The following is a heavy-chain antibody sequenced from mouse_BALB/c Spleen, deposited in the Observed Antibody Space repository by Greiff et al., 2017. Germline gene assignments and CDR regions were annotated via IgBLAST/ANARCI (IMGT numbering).Heavy chain of an antibody. CDR3: ALITTVVAKSFAY. Sequence: VQLQQSGAELVKPGASVKLSCTASGFNIKDTYMHWVKQRPEQGLEWIGRIDPANGNTKYDPKFQGKATITADTSSNTAYLQLSSLTSEDTAVYYCALITTVVAKSFAYWGQGTLVTVSA. CDR2: IDPANGNT. D-gene: IGHD1-1*01. CDR1: GFNIKDTY. V-gene: IGHV14-3*02. J-gene: IGHJ3*01.